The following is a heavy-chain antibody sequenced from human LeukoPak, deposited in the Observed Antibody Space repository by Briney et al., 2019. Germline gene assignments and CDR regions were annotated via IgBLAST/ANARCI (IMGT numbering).Heavy chain of an antibody. CDR2: IRRDGGST. Sequence: GGSLRLSCAASGFTFSSYWMHWVLHAPGKGLVWVSRIRRDGGSTNYADSVKGRFTISRDNAKNTVYLQMNSLRAEDTAVYYCASEPLHCTGDCYCLFDYWGQGTLVTVSS. CDR1: GFTFSSYW. V-gene: IGHV3-74*01. J-gene: IGHJ4*02. CDR3: ASEPLHCTGDCYCLFDY. D-gene: IGHD2-21*02.